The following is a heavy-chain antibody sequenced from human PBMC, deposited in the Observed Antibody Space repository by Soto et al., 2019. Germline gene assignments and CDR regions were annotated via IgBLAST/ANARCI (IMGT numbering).Heavy chain of an antibody. CDR1: GYTFTRYA. CDR3: ARVPLPAYCGGDCYSGVFDY. J-gene: IGHJ4*02. V-gene: IGHV1-3*01. Sequence: PSVKVSCKASGYTFTRYAMHWVRQAPGQRLEWMGWINAGNGNTKYSQKFQGRVTITRDTSASTAYMELSSLRSEDTAVYYCARVPLPAYCGGDCYSGVFDYWGQGTLVTVSS. D-gene: IGHD2-21*02. CDR2: INAGNGNT.